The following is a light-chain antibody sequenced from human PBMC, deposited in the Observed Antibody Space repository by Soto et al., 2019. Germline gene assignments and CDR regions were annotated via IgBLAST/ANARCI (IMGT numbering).Light chain of an antibody. CDR1: SSDVGGYDY. V-gene: IGLV2-11*01. CDR3: FSYAGSRV. CDR2: DVN. J-gene: IGLJ2*01. Sequence: QSALTQPRSVSGSPGQSVTISCTGTSSDVGGYDYVSWYQQYPGKAPKLMIFDVNKRPSGVPDRFSGSKSGNTASLTISGLQAEDEADYSCFSYAGSRVFGGGPKLTVL.